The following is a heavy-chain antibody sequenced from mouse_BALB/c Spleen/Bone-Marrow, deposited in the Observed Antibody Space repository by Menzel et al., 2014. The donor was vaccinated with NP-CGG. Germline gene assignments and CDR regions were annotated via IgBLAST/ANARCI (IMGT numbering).Heavy chain of an antibody. V-gene: IGHV3-8*02. CDR3: ATYDGYYCDY. Sequence: VQLKESGLSLVKPSQTLSLTCSVTGDSNTSGYWNWIRKFPGNKLESMGYISYSGSTYYSPSLKSRISITRDTSKNQYYLQLNSVTTEDTATYYCATYDGYYCDYWGQGTTLTVSS. J-gene: IGHJ2*01. CDR1: GDSNTSGY. D-gene: IGHD2-3*01. CDR2: ISYSGST.